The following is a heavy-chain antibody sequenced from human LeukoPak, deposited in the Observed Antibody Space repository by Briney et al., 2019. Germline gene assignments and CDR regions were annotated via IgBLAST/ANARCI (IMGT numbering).Heavy chain of an antibody. CDR3: TRDPTVTTSDC. D-gene: IGHD4-17*01. CDR2: ISGSGSST. Sequence: GGSPRLSCAASGFTFSSYAMSWVRQAPGKGLEWVSAISGSGSSTYYADSVKGRFTISRDSSKNTLYLQMNSLRADDTAVYYCTRDPTVTTSDCWGQGTLVTVSS. V-gene: IGHV3-23*01. CDR1: GFTFSSYA. J-gene: IGHJ4*02.